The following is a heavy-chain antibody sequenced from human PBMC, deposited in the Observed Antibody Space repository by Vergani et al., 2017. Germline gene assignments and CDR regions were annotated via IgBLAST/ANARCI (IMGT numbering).Heavy chain of an antibody. Sequence: QVQLQESGPGLVKPSQTLSLTCTVSGGSISSGGYYWSWIRQHPGKGLEWIGYIYYSGSTYYNPSLKSRVTISVDTSKNQFSLKLSSVTAADTAVYYCARAPVIAIFPKTAGFDYWGQGTVVTVSS. CDR3: ARAPVIAIFPKTAGFDY. CDR1: GGSISSGGYY. V-gene: IGHV4-31*03. J-gene: IGHJ4*02. D-gene: IGHD3-9*01. CDR2: IYYSGST.